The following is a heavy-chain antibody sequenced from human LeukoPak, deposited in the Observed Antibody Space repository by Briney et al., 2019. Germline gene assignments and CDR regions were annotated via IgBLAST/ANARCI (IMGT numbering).Heavy chain of an antibody. V-gene: IGHV3-23*01. J-gene: IGHJ4*02. CDR1: GFTFSTYA. Sequence: GGSLRLSCAASGFTFSTYAMNWVRQAPAKGLEWVSTIGGGGPTTDYADSVKDRFTISRDNSKNTLYLQMNSLRAEDTAVYFCARGFLGGTDQYFYSWGQGTLVTLSS. CDR3: ARGFLGGTDQYFYS. CDR2: IGGGGPTT. D-gene: IGHD6-19*01.